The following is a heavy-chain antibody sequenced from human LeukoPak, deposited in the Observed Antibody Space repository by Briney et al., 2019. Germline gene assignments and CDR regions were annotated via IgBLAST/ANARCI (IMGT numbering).Heavy chain of an antibody. Sequence: SETLSLTCTVSGGSISNYYWGWIRQPPGKGLEWIGSMSYSGRTYYNPSLKTRVTVSLDTSKNQFSLNLISVTAADTAVYYCARSPQGTATTANWLDPWGQGTLVTVSS. CDR3: ARSPQGTATTANWLDP. J-gene: IGHJ5*02. CDR2: MSYSGRT. CDR1: GGSISNYY. D-gene: IGHD4-17*01. V-gene: IGHV4-39*07.